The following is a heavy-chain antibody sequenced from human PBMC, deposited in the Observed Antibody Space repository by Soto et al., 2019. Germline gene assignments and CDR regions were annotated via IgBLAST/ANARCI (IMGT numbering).Heavy chain of an antibody. Sequence: GGSLRLSCAAPGFTFISYWRHWIRKAPGKGLVWVSRINSDGSSTSYADSVKGRFTISRDNAKNTLYLQMNSLRAEDTAVYYCARTLASSGGSCYDYWGQGTLVTVSS. D-gene: IGHD2-15*01. V-gene: IGHV3-74*01. CDR3: ARTLASSGGSCYDY. J-gene: IGHJ4*02. CDR2: INSDGSST. CDR1: GFTFISYW.